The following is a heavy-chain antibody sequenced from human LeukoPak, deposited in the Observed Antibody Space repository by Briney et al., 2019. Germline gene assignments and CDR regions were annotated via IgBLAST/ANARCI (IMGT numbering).Heavy chain of an antibody. CDR1: GFTFSSYW. V-gene: IGHV3-74*01. CDR3: ARNYYDSSGYYPDGYYGMDV. D-gene: IGHD3-22*01. CDR2: INSDGSST. Sequence: GGSLRLSCAASGFTFSSYWMHWVRQAPGKGLVWVSRINSDGSSTSYADSVKGRFTISRDNAKNTLYLQMNSLRAEDTAVYYCARNYYDSSGYYPDGYYGMDVWGQGTTVAVSS. J-gene: IGHJ6*02.